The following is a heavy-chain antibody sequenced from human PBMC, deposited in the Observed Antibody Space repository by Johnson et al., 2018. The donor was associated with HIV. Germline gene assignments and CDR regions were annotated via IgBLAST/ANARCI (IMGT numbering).Heavy chain of an antibody. CDR3: AKDLVVVTGRGGFDI. Sequence: QLVASGGGVVQPGGSLSLSCAASGFTFSSYGMHWVRQAPGKGLEWVAFIRYDGSNNYFADSVKGRFTISRDNSKNTLYLQMNSLRAEDTAVYYCAKDLVVVTGRGGFDIWGQGKMVTVSS. CDR2: IRYDGSNN. J-gene: IGHJ3*02. CDR1: GFTFSSYG. D-gene: IGHD2-21*02. V-gene: IGHV3-30*02.